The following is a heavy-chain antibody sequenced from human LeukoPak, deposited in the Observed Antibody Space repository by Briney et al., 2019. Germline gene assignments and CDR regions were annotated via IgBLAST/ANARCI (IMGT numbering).Heavy chain of an antibody. Sequence: PGGSLRLSCAASGFTFSSYEMNWVRQAPGKGLEWVSYISSSGSTIYYADSVKGRFTISRDNAKKSLFLQMNSLRAEDTAVYYCAKGYCSSTSCYLGDYWGQGTLVTVSS. V-gene: IGHV3-48*03. CDR2: ISSSGSTI. J-gene: IGHJ4*02. CDR3: AKGYCSSTSCYLGDY. CDR1: GFTFSSYE. D-gene: IGHD2-2*01.